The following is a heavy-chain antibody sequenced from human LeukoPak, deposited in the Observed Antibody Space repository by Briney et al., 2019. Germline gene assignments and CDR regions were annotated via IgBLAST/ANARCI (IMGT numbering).Heavy chain of an antibody. CDR2: IYYSGST. D-gene: IGHD1-26*01. CDR1: GGSISSYY. V-gene: IGHV4-59*08. J-gene: IGHJ6*03. Sequence: PSETLSLTCTVSGGSISSYYWSWIRQPPGKGLEWIGYIYYSGSTNYNPSLKSRVTISVDTSKNQFSLKLSSVTAADTAVYYCASSSGSYYYYYMDVWGKGTTVTVSS. CDR3: ASSSGSYYYYYMDV.